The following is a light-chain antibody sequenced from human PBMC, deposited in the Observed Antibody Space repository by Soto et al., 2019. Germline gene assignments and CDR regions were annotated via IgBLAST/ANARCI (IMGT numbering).Light chain of an antibody. CDR3: QQRSNWPRT. Sequence: EIVLTQSPATLSLSPGERAIPSCRASQSVSSYLAWYQQKPGQAPRLLIYDASNRATGIPARFSGSGSGTDFTLTISSLEPEDFAVYYCQQRSNWPRTFGQGTKV. CDR1: QSVSSY. CDR2: DAS. V-gene: IGKV3-11*01. J-gene: IGKJ1*01.